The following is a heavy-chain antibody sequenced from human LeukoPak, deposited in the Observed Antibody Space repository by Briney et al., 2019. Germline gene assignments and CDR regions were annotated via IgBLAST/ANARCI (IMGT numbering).Heavy chain of an antibody. D-gene: IGHD6-19*01. Sequence: GRSLRLSCSTSGFTFAEYAMSWFRQAPGKGLELVGFIRTEASGGTTEHVASVKGGFTISRDDSEGLAYLQMTSLKIEDTAVYYCSKGWGDYWGRGTPVTVSS. CDR1: GFTFAEYA. CDR2: IRTEASGGTT. J-gene: IGHJ4*02. V-gene: IGHV3-49*03. CDR3: SKGWGDY.